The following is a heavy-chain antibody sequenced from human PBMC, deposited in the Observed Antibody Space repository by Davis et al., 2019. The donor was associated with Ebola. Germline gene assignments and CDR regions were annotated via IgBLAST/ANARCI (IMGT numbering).Heavy chain of an antibody. CDR2: IYWNDDK. D-gene: IGHD3-3*01. J-gene: IGHJ6*02. V-gene: IGHV2-5*01. CDR1: GFSLSTSGVA. Sequence: SGPTLVKPTQTLTLTCTFSGFSLSTSGVAVGWIRQPPGKALEWLALIYWNDDKRYSPSLKSWLTITKDTSKNQAVLTMTNMDPVDTATYYCAHTVRFLKQYYYYYYGMDVWGQGTTVTVSS. CDR3: AHTVRFLKQYYYYYYGMDV.